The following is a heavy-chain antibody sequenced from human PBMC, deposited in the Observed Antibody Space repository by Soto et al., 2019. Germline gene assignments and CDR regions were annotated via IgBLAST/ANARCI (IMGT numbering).Heavy chain of an antibody. CDR2: ISSNGGST. V-gene: IGHV3-64D*06. Sequence: GGSLRLSXSVSGFTFSTYAMHWVRQAPGKGLEYASSISSNGGSTYYADSAKGRFTISRDNSKNTLYLQMSSLTTEETALYYCVKDRWVDYWGQGILVTVS. CDR1: GFTFSTYA. J-gene: IGHJ4*02. D-gene: IGHD1-26*01. CDR3: VKDRWVDY.